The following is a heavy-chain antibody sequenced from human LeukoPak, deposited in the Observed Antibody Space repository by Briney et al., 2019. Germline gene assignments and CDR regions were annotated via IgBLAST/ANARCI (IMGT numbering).Heavy chain of an antibody. D-gene: IGHD5-12*01. J-gene: IGHJ4*02. V-gene: IGHV1-2*02. Sequence: GASVTVSCKASGYTFTSYGISWVRQAPGQGLDGMGWINPNSGGTNYAQKFQGRVTMTRDTSISTAYMELSRLRSDDTAVYYCARGDIRFEYYFDYWGQGTLVTVSS. CDR1: GYTFTSYG. CDR2: INPNSGGT. CDR3: ARGDIRFEYYFDY.